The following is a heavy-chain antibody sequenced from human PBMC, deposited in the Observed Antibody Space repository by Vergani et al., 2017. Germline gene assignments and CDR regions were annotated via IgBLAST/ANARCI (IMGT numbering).Heavy chain of an antibody. V-gene: IGHV3-30-3*01. CDR1: GFTFSSYA. J-gene: IGHJ4*02. CDR3: ATATGGSYGRFDY. D-gene: IGHD1-26*01. CDR2: ISYDGSNK. Sequence: QVQLVESGGGVVQPGMSLRLSCAASGFTFSSYAMHWVRQAPGKGLEWVAVISYDGSNKYYADSVKGRFTISRDNSKNTLYLQMNSLRAEDTAVYYCATATGGSYGRFDYWGQGTLVTVSS.